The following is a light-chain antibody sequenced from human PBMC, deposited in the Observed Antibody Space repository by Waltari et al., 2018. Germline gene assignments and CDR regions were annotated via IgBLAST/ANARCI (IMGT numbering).Light chain of an antibody. Sequence: DIQMTQSPSTLPASVGDRVTITCRASQNVNSWLAWYQQKPGKAPKLLIYKASSLESGVPSRFSGSGSGTEFTLTISSLQPDDFATYYCHQYDSYSGGTFGQGTKVEIK. CDR2: KAS. CDR1: QNVNSW. V-gene: IGKV1-5*03. J-gene: IGKJ1*01. CDR3: HQYDSYSGGT.